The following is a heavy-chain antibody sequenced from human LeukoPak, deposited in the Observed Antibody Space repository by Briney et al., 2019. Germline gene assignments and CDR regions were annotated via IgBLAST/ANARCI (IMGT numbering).Heavy chain of an antibody. D-gene: IGHD6-19*01. J-gene: IGHJ4*02. CDR3: AREAVAGQGIIDY. Sequence: PSETLSLTCTVSGGSISSGGYDWSWIRQHTGKGLEWIGYIYYSGSTYYNPSLESRVTISVDTSKNQFSLKLSSVTAADTAVYYCAREAVAGQGIIDYWGQGTLVTVSS. V-gene: IGHV4-31*03. CDR1: GGSISSGGYD. CDR2: IYYSGST.